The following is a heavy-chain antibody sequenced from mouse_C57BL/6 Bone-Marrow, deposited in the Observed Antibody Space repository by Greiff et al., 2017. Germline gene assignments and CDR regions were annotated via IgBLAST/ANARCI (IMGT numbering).Heavy chain of an antibody. J-gene: IGHJ3*01. Sequence: QVQLQQPGAELVKPGASVKLSCKASGYTFTSYWMQWVKQRPGQGLEWIGEIDPSDSYTNYNQKFKGKATLTVDTSSSTAYMQLSSLTSEDSAVYYCAREDDYGSSSAWFAYWGQGTLVTVSA. CDR3: AREDDYGSSSAWFAY. V-gene: IGHV1-50*01. CDR1: GYTFTSYW. D-gene: IGHD1-1*01. CDR2: IDPSDSYT.